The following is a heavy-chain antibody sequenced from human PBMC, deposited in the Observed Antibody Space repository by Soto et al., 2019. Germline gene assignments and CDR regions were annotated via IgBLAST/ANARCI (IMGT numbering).Heavy chain of an antibody. J-gene: IGHJ4*02. D-gene: IGHD2-8*01. CDR3: ASQYCTNSGCYALDY. CDR2: VNAYNGNT. V-gene: IGHV1-18*01. CDR1: GYTFSSYG. Sequence: QVQLVQSGVEVKKPGASVTVSCTASGYTFSSYGFSWVRQAPGQGLEWLGWVNAYNGNTYYAQTLQGRVTMTADTSTGTSSLELRNLRCDDTAVYYCASQYCTNSGCYALDYWGQGTLVTVSS.